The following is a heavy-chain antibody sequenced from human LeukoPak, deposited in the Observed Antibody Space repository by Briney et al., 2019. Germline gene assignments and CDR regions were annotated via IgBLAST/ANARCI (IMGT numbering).Heavy chain of an antibody. D-gene: IGHD2-21*01. V-gene: IGHV1-69*13. CDR2: IIPIFGTA. CDR3: ARSRSNIVVVIAIGVYAFDI. CDR1: VSTFSSYA. Sequence: ASVKVSCKASVSTFSSYAISWVRQAPGQGLEWMGGIIPIFGTANYAQKFQGRVTITADESTSTAYMELSSLRSEDTAVYYCARSRSNIVVVIAIGVYAFDICGQGTMVTVSS. J-gene: IGHJ3*02.